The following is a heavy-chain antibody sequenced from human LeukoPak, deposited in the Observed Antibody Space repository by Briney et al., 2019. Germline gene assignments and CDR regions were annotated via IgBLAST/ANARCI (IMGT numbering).Heavy chain of an antibody. CDR1: GFSFSSFA. J-gene: IGHJ4*02. D-gene: IGHD2-8*01. Sequence: PGRCLTPSCVGSGFSFSSFAMSWVRQAPGKGLEWVSTVSGGGAYTYYADSVKGRFTFSRDDSKSMHFLQMNSLRPEDTTLYFCAKRITVSAGYYLDSWGQGTLVTVSS. CDR2: VSGGGAYT. CDR3: AKRITVSAGYYLDS. V-gene: IGHV3-23*01.